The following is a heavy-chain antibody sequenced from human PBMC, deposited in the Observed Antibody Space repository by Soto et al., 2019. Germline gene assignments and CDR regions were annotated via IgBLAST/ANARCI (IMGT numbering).Heavy chain of an antibody. CDR1: GFTFSDYS. CDR2: IDSRGRTL. Sequence: PGGSLRLTCLASGFTFSDYSMSWIRQAPGKGLEWLAFIDSRGRTLSYADSVRGRFTISRDNAENSVYLQMDSLRADDTAVYYCARQAARKYIDSWGQGNSVPVPS. D-gene: IGHD6-6*01. J-gene: IGHJ4*02. CDR3: ARQAARKYIDS. V-gene: IGHV3-11*01.